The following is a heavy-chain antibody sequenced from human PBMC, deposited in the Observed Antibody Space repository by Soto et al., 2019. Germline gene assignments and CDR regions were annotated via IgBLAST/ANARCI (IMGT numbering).Heavy chain of an antibody. V-gene: IGHV1-18*01. D-gene: IGHD3-22*01. Sequence: QVQLVQSGAEVKKPGASVKVSCKASGYTFTSYGISWVRQAPGQGLEWMGWISAYNGNTNYAQKPQGKVTMHTEPSTSRGYMELGSLRSDDTAVYYCAYDSSGYFGTRYDYWGQGTLVTVSS. CDR2: ISAYNGNT. CDR3: AYDSSGYFGTRYDY. CDR1: GYTFTSYG. J-gene: IGHJ4*02.